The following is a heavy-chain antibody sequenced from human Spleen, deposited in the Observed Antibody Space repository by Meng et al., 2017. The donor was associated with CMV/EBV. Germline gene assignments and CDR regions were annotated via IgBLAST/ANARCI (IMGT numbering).Heavy chain of an antibody. CDR2: ITHRGSP. CDR3: ARGLIGAARYPYSSGWYYFDY. V-gene: IGHV4-34*01. J-gene: IGHJ4*02. Sequence: GYYGGWIRQPPGKGLEWIGEITHRGSPNYNPSLKSRVTISVDTSKNQFSLKLSSVTAADTAVYYCARGLIGAARYPYSSGWYYFDYWGQGTLVTVSS. D-gene: IGHD6-19*01. CDR1: GYY.